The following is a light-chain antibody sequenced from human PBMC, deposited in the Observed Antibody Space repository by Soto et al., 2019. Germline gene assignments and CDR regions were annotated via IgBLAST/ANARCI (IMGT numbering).Light chain of an antibody. CDR1: SSDVCGYNY. V-gene: IGLV2-8*01. J-gene: IGLJ2*01. CDR3: NSYGGTNNYVV. CDR2: DVN. Sequence: QSVLTQPPSASGSPGQSVTISCTGTSSDVCGYNYVSWYRQHPGKAPQLIIYDVNKRPSGVPDRFSGSKSGNTASLTVSGLQAEDEADYFCNSYGGTNNYVVFGGGTKLTVL.